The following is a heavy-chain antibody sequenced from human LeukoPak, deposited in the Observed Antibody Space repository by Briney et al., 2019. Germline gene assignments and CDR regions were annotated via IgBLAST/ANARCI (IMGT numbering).Heavy chain of an antibody. CDR2: IYSGGST. V-gene: IGHV3-53*01. CDR1: GFTFRNYA. D-gene: IGHD5-18*01. CDR3: ARGMGIQLWS. Sequence: PGGSLRLSCSSSGFTFRNYAMTWVRQAPGKGLEWVSVIYSGGSTYYADSVKGRFTISRDNSKNTLYLQMNSLRAEDTAVYYCARGMGIQLWSGGQGTLVTVSS. J-gene: IGHJ4*02.